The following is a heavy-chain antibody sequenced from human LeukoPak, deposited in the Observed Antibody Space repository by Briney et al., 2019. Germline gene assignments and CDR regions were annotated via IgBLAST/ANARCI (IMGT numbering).Heavy chain of an antibody. D-gene: IGHD1-26*01. CDR1: GLSFSTYW. J-gene: IGHJ4*02. Sequence: GGSLRLSCAASGLSFSTYWMHWVRQAPGKGLMWVAHVNSDGSTTSYADSVKGRFTISRDNAKNTVYLQMNSLRVEDTAVYYCAKIAETSGTYGQGFDYWGQGTLVTVSS. CDR2: VNSDGSTT. CDR3: AKIAETSGTYGQGFDY. V-gene: IGHV3-74*01.